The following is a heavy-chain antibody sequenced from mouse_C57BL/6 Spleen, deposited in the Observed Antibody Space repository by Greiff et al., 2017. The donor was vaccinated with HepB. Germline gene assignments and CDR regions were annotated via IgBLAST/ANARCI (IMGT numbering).Heavy chain of an antibody. D-gene: IGHD1-1*01. CDR2: IDPENGDT. CDR3: TTGYYYGSSLYYFDY. Sequence: EVQLQQSGAELVRPGASVKLSCTASGFNIKDDYMHWVKQRPEQGLEWIGWIDPENGDTEYASKFQGKATIKADTSSNTAYLQLSSLTSEDTAVYYCTTGYYYGSSLYYFDYWGQGTTLTVSS. V-gene: IGHV14-4*01. J-gene: IGHJ2*01. CDR1: GFNIKDDY.